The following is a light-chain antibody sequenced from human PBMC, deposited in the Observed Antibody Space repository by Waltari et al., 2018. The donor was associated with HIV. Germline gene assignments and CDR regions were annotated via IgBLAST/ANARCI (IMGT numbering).Light chain of an antibody. CDR3: AVWDDILKGGV. Sequence: QSVLTQPPSASGAPGQKVTISCSGGTSNIGTYAVNWYQQPPGTAPRLLIFTDDRRPSGLPARFSASKSGTSASLTISGLRSEDEADYYCAVWDDILKGGVFGGGTKLTVL. CDR2: TDD. V-gene: IGLV1-44*01. CDR1: TSNIGTYA. J-gene: IGLJ3*02.